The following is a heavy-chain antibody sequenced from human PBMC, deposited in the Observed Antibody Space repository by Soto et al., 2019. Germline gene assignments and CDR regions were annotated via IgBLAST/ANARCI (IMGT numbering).Heavy chain of an antibody. Sequence: QVQLVQSGAEVKRPGSSVKVSCKASGDTFTFYSINWVRQAPGLGLEWMGRINPILSMSNYAQRFQGRVTMTADKATITASMELSRLRSEDTAIYYCASSYGSGYRAFDYWGQGALVTVSS. CDR2: INPILSMS. D-gene: IGHD3-10*01. V-gene: IGHV1-69*02. CDR1: GDTFTFYS. J-gene: IGHJ4*02. CDR3: ASSYGSGYRAFDY.